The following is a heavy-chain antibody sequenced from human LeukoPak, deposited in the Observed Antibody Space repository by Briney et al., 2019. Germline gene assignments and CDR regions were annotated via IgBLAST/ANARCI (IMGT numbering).Heavy chain of an antibody. Sequence: GGSLRLSCAASGFTFSSYGMHWVRQAPGKGLEWVAVIWYDGSNKYYADSVKGGFTISRENSKKTPYMQMNRVRAEDTAVYYCARDPGQWLVLDAFDIWGQGTMVTVSS. CDR1: GFTFSSYG. CDR3: ARDPGQWLVLDAFDI. J-gene: IGHJ3*02. CDR2: IWYDGSNK. V-gene: IGHV3-33*01. D-gene: IGHD6-19*01.